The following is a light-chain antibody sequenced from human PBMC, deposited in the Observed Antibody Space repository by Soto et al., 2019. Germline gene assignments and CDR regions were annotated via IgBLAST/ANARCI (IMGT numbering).Light chain of an antibody. Sequence: DIQMTQSPSSVSASVGDRVTITCRARLGFRRWLAWSQPKPGKAPKLLLYAASHLQSGVPARFSGSGSGTDFTLTISSRQPEDCATYYWQQANSSPSTVGQGTRLESK. CDR3: QQANSSPST. CDR1: LGFRRW. J-gene: IGKJ5*01. V-gene: IGKV1-12*01. CDR2: AAS.